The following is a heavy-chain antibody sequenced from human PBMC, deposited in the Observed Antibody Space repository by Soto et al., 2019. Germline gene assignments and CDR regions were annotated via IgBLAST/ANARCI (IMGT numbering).Heavy chain of an antibody. V-gene: IGHV1-69*13. CDR1: GGTFSSYA. J-gene: IGHJ6*02. CDR2: IIPIFGTA. D-gene: IGHD3-22*01. CDR3: ARLNDSSGYYYGYYYYYGMDV. Sequence: GASVKVSCKASGGTFSSYAISWVRQAPGQGLEWMGGIIPIFGTANYAQKFQGRVTITADESTSTAYMELSSLRSEDTAVYYCARLNDSSGYYYGYYYYYGMDVWGQGTTVTVSS.